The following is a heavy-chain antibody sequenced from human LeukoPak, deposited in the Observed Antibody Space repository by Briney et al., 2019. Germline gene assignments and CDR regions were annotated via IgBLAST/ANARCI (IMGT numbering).Heavy chain of an antibody. CDR1: GFTFSSYG. CDR3: AKDRNWNFGYYFDY. Sequence: SGRSLRLSCAASGFTFSSYGMHWVRQAPGKGLEWVAVISYDGSNKYYADSVKGRFTISRDNSKNTLYLQMNSLRAEDTAVYYCAKDRNWNFGYYFDYWGQGTLVTVSS. CDR2: ISYDGSNK. D-gene: IGHD1-7*01. J-gene: IGHJ4*02. V-gene: IGHV3-30*18.